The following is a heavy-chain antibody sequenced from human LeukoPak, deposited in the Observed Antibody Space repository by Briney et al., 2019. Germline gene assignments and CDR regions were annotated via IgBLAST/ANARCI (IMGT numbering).Heavy chain of an antibody. CDR1: GYTFTGYY. J-gene: IGHJ4*02. Sequence: ASVKVSCKASGYTFTGYYMHWVRQAPGQGLEWIGWININTGNPTYAQGFTGRFVFSLDTSANTAYLQISSLKAEDTAVYYCARAEGYCSGSTCFSYWGQGTLVTVSS. D-gene: IGHD2-15*01. CDR3: ARAEGYCSGSTCFSY. CDR2: ININTGNP. V-gene: IGHV7-4-1*02.